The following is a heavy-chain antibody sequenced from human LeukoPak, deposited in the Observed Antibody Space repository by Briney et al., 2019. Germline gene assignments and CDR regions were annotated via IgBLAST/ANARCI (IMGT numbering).Heavy chain of an antibody. CDR2: IWYDGSNK. V-gene: IGHV3-33*08. D-gene: IGHD3-10*01. CDR3: ARDGRITMVRGATARWFDP. J-gene: IGHJ5*02. Sequence: PGGSLRLSCAASGFTFSSYAMSWVRQAPGKGLEWVAVIWYDGSNKYYADSVKGRFTISRDNSKNTLYLQMNSLRAGDTAVYYCARDGRITMVRGATARWFDPWGQGTLVTVSS. CDR1: GFTFSSYA.